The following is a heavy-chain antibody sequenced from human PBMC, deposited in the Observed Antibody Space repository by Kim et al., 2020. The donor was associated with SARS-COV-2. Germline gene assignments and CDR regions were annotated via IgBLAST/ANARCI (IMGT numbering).Heavy chain of an antibody. V-gene: IGHV3-23*01. J-gene: IGHJ4*02. CDR3: AKSDYDFWSGYYSPFDY. D-gene: IGHD3-3*01. Sequence: VKGRFTISRDNSKNTLYLQMNSLRAEDTAVYYCAKSDYDFWSGYYSPFDYWGQGTLVTVSS.